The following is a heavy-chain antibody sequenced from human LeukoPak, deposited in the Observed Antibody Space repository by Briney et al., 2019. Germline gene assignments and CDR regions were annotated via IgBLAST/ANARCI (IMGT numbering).Heavy chain of an antibody. CDR3: AKATGISALLWFGELYY. D-gene: IGHD3-10*01. CDR1: GFTFSSYA. V-gene: IGHV3-23*01. CDR2: ISGSGGST. Sequence: PGGSLRLSCAASGFTFSSYAMSWVRQAPGKGLEWVSAISGSGGSTYYADSVKGRFTISRDNSKNTLYLQMNSLRAEDTAVYYCAKATGISALLWFGELYYWGQGTLVTVSS. J-gene: IGHJ4*02.